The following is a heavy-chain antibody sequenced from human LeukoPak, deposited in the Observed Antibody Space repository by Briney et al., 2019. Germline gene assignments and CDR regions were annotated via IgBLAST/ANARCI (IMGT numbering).Heavy chain of an antibody. CDR2: IKSKTDGETT. J-gene: IGHJ4*02. CDR1: GFTFSNAW. D-gene: IGHD3-10*01. CDR3: TTEKILWFEGPDY. Sequence: GGSLRLSCAASGFTFSNAWMSWVRQPPGKGLEWVGRIKSKTDGETTDYAAPVKGRFTISRDDSENTLYLQMNSLKTEDTAVYYCTTEKILWFEGPDYWGQGTLVTVSS. V-gene: IGHV3-15*01.